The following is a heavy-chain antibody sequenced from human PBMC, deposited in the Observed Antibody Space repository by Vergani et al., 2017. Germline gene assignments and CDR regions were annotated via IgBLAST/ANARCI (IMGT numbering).Heavy chain of an antibody. J-gene: IGHJ4*02. CDR3: TTLSSDSGSYKHLYYFDY. V-gene: IGHV3-15*01. CDR1: GFTFSNAW. CDR2: IKSKTDGGTT. Sequence: EVQLVESGGGLVQPGRSLRLSCAASGFTFSNAWMSWVRQAPGKGLEWVGRIKSKTDGGTTDYAAPVKGRFTISRDDSKNTLYLQMNSLKTEDTAVYYCTTLSSDSGSYKHLYYFDYWGQGTLVTVSS. D-gene: IGHD1-26*01.